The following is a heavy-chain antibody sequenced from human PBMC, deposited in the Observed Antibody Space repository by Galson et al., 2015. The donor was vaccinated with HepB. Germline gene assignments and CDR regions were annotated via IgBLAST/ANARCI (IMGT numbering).Heavy chain of an antibody. Sequence: SLRLSCAASGFFFSSYAMHWVRQAPGKGLEWLAVISYDGGHKYHADSGNGRFTISRDNAKNSLYLQMDNLRADDTAVYFCARDLRRNDYWGQGTLVTVSS. CDR3: ARDLRRNDY. CDR2: ISYDGGHK. J-gene: IGHJ4*02. D-gene: IGHD1-14*01. V-gene: IGHV3-30*04. CDR1: GFFFSSYA.